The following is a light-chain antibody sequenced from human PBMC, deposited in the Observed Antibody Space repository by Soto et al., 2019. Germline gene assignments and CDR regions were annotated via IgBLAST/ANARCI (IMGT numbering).Light chain of an antibody. CDR1: SSDVGAYNY. Sequence: QSVLTQPASLSGSPGQSITISCTGTSSDVGAYNYVSWYQQHPGKAPKLMIYEVNYRPSGVSNRFSGSKSGNTASLTISGLQAEDEADYYCSSYTTSSTVVFAGGTKLTVL. CDR3: SSYTTSSTVV. J-gene: IGLJ2*01. CDR2: EVN. V-gene: IGLV2-14*01.